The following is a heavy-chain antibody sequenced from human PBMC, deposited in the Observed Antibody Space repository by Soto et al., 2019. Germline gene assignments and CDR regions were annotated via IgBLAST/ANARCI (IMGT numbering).Heavy chain of an antibody. V-gene: IGHV3-7*05. Sequence: PGGSLRLSCVASGFSFSTNWMTWVRQAPGKGLEWVANIKEDESQGYHAVSVEGRFTISRDNARNTLYLQMNYLTADDTAVYYCAAIFGGTKTVDYWGHGTRVTVSS. CDR2: IKEDESQG. CDR1: GFSFSTNW. D-gene: IGHD3-3*01. J-gene: IGHJ4*01. CDR3: AAIFGGTKTVDY.